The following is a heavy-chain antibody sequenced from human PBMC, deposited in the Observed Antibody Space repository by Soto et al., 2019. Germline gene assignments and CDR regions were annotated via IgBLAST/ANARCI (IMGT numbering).Heavy chain of an antibody. J-gene: IGHJ4*02. CDR2: INPKSGDT. CDR1: GYTFTAFY. CDR3: ASGGSTVTREFDY. D-gene: IGHD4-17*01. V-gene: IGHV1-2*04. Sequence: QVQLVQSGAEVKKPGASVKASCKALGYTFTAFYMHWVRQAPGQGLEWMGWINPKSGDTEYAQKCQGWVTMTRDTSISTAYMELSRLKSDETAVYYCASGGSTVTREFDYWGQGTQVSVSS.